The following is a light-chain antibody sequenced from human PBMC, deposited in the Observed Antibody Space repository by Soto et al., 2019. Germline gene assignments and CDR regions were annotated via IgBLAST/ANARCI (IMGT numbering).Light chain of an antibody. V-gene: IGKV1-5*01. CDR1: QSISSW. CDR3: QQYFDVPFT. J-gene: IGKJ4*01. CDR2: DAS. Sequence: IQMTQSPSTLSASVGDRVTITCRASQSISSWLAWYQQKPGKAPKLLIYDASSLESGVPSRFSGSGSGTDFTLTISSLEAEDVAFYWCQQYFDVPFTFGGGTKADNK.